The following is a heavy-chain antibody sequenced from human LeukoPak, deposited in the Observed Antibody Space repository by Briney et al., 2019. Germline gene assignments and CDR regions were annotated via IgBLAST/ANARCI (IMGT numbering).Heavy chain of an antibody. D-gene: IGHD5-18*01. V-gene: IGHV4-59*01. Sequence: SETLSLTCTVSGGSISSYSWSWIRQPPGKGLEWIGNIYYTGSTDYNPSLNSRVTISVDTSKNHFSLKLSSVTAADTAVYYCARAVKVYSPSYGMDVWGQGTTVTVSS. CDR3: ARAVKVYSPSYGMDV. CDR2: IYYTGST. J-gene: IGHJ6*02. CDR1: GGSISSYS.